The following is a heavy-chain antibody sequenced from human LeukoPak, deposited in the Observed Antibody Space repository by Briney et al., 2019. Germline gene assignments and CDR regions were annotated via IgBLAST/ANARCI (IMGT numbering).Heavy chain of an antibody. CDR2: TNPNSGGT. D-gene: IGHD3-10*01. Sequence: GASVKVSCKASRYTFTGYYMHWVRQAPGQGLEWMGWTNPNSGGTNYAQKFQGRVTMTRDTSISTAYMELSRLRSDDTAVYYCARASGYGSGSQKQNYYYYYMDVWGKGTTVTVSS. J-gene: IGHJ6*03. V-gene: IGHV1-2*02. CDR3: ARASGYGSGSQKQNYYYYYMDV. CDR1: RYTFTGYY.